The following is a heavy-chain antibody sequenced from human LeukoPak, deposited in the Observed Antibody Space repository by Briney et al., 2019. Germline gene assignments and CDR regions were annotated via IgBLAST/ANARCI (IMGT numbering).Heavy chain of an antibody. CDR3: ARGSS. J-gene: IGHJ4*02. Sequence: GRSLRLSCAASRFTFSSYAMHLVRQAPGKGLARVALISYDGSNKYYSDSVKGRFTISRANSKNTLYLQMNSLRAEDTAVYYCARGSSWGQGTLVTVSS. CDR1: RFTFSSYA. V-gene: IGHV3-30*04. CDR2: ISYDGSNK.